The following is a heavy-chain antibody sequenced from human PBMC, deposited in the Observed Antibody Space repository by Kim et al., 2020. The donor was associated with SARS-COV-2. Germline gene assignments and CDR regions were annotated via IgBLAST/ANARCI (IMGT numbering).Heavy chain of an antibody. D-gene: IGHD3-10*01. J-gene: IGHJ4*02. CDR3: ARIPVYGSGSLDC. CDR1: GYTFTSNI. Sequence: ASVKVSCKASGYTFTSNIMHWVRQAPGQRLEWMGWINPGNGNTKYSEKFQGRVTITRDTSASTAYMELNSLRSEDTAMYYCARIPVYGSGSLDCWGQGSLVTVSS. V-gene: IGHV1-3*01. CDR2: INPGNGNT.